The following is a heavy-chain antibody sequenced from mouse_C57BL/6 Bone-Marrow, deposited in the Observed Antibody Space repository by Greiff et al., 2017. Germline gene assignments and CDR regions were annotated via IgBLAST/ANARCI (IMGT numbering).Heavy chain of an antibody. J-gene: IGHJ3*01. V-gene: IGHV5-6*01. CDR3: ARNSGSSWFAY. Sequence: DVQLVESGGDLVKPGGSLKLSCAASGFTFSSYGMSWVRQTPDKRLEWVATISSGGSYTYYPDSVKGRITISRDNAKNTLYLQMSSLKSEDTAMYYCARNSGSSWFAYWGQGTLVTVSA. CDR2: ISSGGSYT. D-gene: IGHD1-1*01. CDR1: GFTFSSYG.